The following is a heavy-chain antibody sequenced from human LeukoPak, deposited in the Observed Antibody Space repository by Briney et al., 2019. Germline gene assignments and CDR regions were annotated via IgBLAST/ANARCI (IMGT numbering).Heavy chain of an antibody. CDR2: IIPIFGST. V-gene: IGHV1-69*01. CDR1: GGTFSGFT. Sequence: SVNVSCKVSGGTFSGFTISWLRQAPGQGLEWMGGIIPIFGSTNYAQNFQGRVTNTADDSTSTAYMEVTSLTSDDTAVYYCARGYDVGDYVPYSYWGQGTLVIVSS. J-gene: IGHJ4*02. D-gene: IGHD4-17*01. CDR3: ARGYDVGDYVPYSY.